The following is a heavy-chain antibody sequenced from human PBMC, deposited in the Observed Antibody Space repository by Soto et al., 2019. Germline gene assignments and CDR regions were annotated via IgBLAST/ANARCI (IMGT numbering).Heavy chain of an antibody. CDR3: ARVGLWAYYDFWGGLDP. CDR2: IYYGGST. V-gene: IGHV4-59*01. Sequence: SETLSLTCTVSGGSISSYYWSWIRQPPGKGLEWIGYIYYGGSTNYNPSLKSRVTISVDTSKNQFSLKLSSVTAADTAVYYCARVGLWAYYDFWGGLDPWGQGTLVTVSS. D-gene: IGHD3-3*01. CDR1: GGSISSYY. J-gene: IGHJ5*02.